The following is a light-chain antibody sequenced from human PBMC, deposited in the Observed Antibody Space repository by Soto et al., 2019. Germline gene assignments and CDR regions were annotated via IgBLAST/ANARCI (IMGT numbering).Light chain of an antibody. CDR1: QSISSY. CDR2: AAS. J-gene: IGKJ2*01. CDR3: QQSYSTPYT. V-gene: IGKV1-39*01. Sequence: DIQMTQSPSSLSASVGDRVTITCRASQSISSYLNWYQQKPGKAPKLLIYAASSLQSGVPSRFSGSGSGTDFTLTISILQPEDFETYYCQQSYSTPYTFGQGTKLEIK.